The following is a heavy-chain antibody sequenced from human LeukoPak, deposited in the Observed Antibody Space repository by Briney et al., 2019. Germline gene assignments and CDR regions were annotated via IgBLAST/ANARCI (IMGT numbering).Heavy chain of an antibody. CDR1: GYTFTGYY. D-gene: IGHD5-18*01. CDR2: INPNSGGT. J-gene: IGHJ6*02. CDR3: ARDRALVAVSGMDV. V-gene: IGHV1-2*02. Sequence: ASVKVSCKASGYTFTGYYMHWVRQAPGQGLEWMGWINPNSGGTNYAQKFQGRVTMTRDTSISTAYMELRSLRSDDTAVYYCARDRALVAVSGMDVWGQGTTVTVSS.